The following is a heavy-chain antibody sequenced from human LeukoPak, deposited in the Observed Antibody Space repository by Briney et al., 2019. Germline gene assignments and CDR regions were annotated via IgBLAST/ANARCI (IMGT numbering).Heavy chain of an antibody. D-gene: IGHD2-15*01. CDR2: IYYSGRT. V-gene: IGHV4-59*08. CDR1: GGSISSYY. J-gene: IGHJ2*01. CDR3: ARGYCSGGTCYGYFDL. Sequence: SETLSLTCTVSGGSISSYYWSWIRRPPGKGLEWIGYIYYSGRTNYNPSLKSRVTKSVDTSKNQFSLKLSSVTAADTAVYYCARGYCSGGTCYGYFDLWGRGTLVTVSS.